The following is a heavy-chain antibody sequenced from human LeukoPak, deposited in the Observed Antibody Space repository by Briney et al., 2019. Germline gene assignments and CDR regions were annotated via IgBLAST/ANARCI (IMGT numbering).Heavy chain of an antibody. J-gene: IGHJ6*03. D-gene: IGHD2-2*01. V-gene: IGHV4-34*01. CDR3: RYCSSSRYYYMDV. CDR1: GGSFSGYY. CDR2: INNSGST. Sequence: TSETLSLTCAVYGGSFSGYYWSWIRQPPGKGLEWIGEINNSGSTNYNPSLKSRVTISVDTSKNQFSLKLSSVTAADTAVYYCRYCSSSRYYYMDVWGKGTTVTISS.